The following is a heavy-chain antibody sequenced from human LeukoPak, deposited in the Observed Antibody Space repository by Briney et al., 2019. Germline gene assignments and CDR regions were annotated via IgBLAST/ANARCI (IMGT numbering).Heavy chain of an antibody. J-gene: IGHJ6*03. V-gene: IGHV1-2*02. CDR3: ASGYYDSSGSYYYYYYMDV. D-gene: IGHD3-22*01. CDR1: GYTFTGYY. Sequence: ASVKVSCKASGYTFTGYYMHWVRQAPGQGLEWMGWINPNSGGTNYAQKFQGRVTMTRDTSISTAYMELSRLRSGDTAVYYCASGYYDSSGSYYYYYYMDVWGKGTTVTVSS. CDR2: INPNSGGT.